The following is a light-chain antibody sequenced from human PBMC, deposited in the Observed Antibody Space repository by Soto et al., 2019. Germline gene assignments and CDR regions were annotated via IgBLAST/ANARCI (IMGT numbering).Light chain of an antibody. V-gene: IGLV2-14*01. CDR1: SSDVGGYNY. CDR2: GVS. J-gene: IGLJ1*01. CDR3: SSYTTSASYV. Sequence: QSALTQPASVSGSPGQSITISCTGTSSDVGGYNYVSWYQQHPGKAPKLMIYGVSNRPSGVSIRFSGSKSGNTASLTISGLQAEDEGDYYCSSYTTSASYVFGTGTKVTVL.